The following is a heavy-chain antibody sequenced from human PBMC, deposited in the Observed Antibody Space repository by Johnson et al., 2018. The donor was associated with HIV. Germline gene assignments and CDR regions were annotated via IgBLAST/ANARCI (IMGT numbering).Heavy chain of an antibody. J-gene: IGHJ3*02. CDR3: ARDIGGSYSSDAFDI. V-gene: IGHV3-66*01. Sequence: VQLVESGGGLVQPGGSLRLSCAASGFTVSSNYMTWVRQAPGKGLEWVSVIYSGGSTYYADSVKGRFTISRDNSKNTLYLQMNSLGAEDTALYYCARDIGGSYSSDAFDIWGQGTMVTVSS. CDR1: GFTVSSNY. CDR2: IYSGGST. D-gene: IGHD1-26*01.